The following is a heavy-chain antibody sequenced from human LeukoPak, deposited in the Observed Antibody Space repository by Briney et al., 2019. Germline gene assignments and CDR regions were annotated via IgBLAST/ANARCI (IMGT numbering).Heavy chain of an antibody. CDR3: ARHSLMGPVRVHPLDY. CDR2: IYYGGST. CDR1: GDSISGYY. Sequence: NPSETLSLTCSVSGDSISGYYWSWIRQPPGQGLEWIAYIYYGGSTVYNPSLTSRVTISVDTSKNQLSLRLTSVTDADTAIYFCARHSLMGPVRVHPLDYWGQGILITVSS. D-gene: IGHD3-10*01. J-gene: IGHJ4*02. V-gene: IGHV4-59*08.